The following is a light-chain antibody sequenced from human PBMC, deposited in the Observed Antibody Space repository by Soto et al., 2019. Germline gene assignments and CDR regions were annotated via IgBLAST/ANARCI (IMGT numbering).Light chain of an antibody. Sequence: QSVLTQSPSASASLGASVKLTCTLSSGHSNYTIAWHQQQPEKGPRYLMKLNSDGSHSKGDGIPDHFSGSSSGAERYLTISSLQSEEEADYYCQTWGTGMNWVFGGGTKLTVL. CDR2: LNSDGSH. V-gene: IGLV4-69*01. J-gene: IGLJ3*02. CDR3: QTWGTGMNWV. CDR1: SGHSNYT.